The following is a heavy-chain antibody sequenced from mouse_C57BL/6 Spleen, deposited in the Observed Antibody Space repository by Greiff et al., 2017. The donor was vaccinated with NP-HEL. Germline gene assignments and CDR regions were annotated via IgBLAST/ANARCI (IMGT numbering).Heavy chain of an antibody. CDR1: GYTFTSYG. CDR3: AREELDYAMDY. CDR2: IYPRSGNT. V-gene: IGHV1-81*01. D-gene: IGHD1-3*01. Sequence: VKLVESGAELARPGASVKLSCKASGYTFTSYGISWVKQRTGQGLEWIGEIYPRSGNTYYNEKFKGKATLTADKSSSTAYMELRSLTSEDSAVYFCAREELDYAMDYWGQGTSVTVSS. J-gene: IGHJ4*01.